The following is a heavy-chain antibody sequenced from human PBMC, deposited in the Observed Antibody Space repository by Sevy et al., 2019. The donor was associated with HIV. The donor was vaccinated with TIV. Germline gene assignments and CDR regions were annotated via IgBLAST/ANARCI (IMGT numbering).Heavy chain of an antibody. CDR1: GLRFSNYN. Sequence: GGSLRLSCAASGLRFSNYNMNWVRQAPGQGLEWVACISNSSSYIYCVDSVKSRFTISRDNAKNSLYLQMNSLRAEDTAVYYCASEKVQLVLWPYYGMDVWGQGTTVTVSS. D-gene: IGHD6-6*01. V-gene: IGHV3-21*01. J-gene: IGHJ6*02. CDR2: ISNSSSYI. CDR3: ASEKVQLVLWPYYGMDV.